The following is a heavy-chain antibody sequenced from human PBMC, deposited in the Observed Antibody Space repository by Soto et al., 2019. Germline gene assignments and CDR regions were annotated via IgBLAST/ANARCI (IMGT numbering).Heavy chain of an antibody. CDR2: ISWNSGSI. CDR1: GFTFDDYA. V-gene: IGHV3-9*01. Sequence: EVQLVESGGGLVQPGRSLRLSCAASGFTFDDYAMHWVRQAPGKGLEWVSGISWNSGSIGYADSVKGRFTIPRDNAKNSLYLQMNSLRAEDTALYYCAKGSGWSYGMDVWGQGTTVTVSS. D-gene: IGHD6-19*01. CDR3: AKGSGWSYGMDV. J-gene: IGHJ6*02.